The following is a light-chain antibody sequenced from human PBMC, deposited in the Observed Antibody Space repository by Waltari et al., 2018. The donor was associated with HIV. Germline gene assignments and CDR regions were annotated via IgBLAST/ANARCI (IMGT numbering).Light chain of an antibody. V-gene: IGKV1-39*01. Sequence: DIQVTQSPSSLSASFGDRVIITCRANQTINTYLNWYQHQPVKAPKLLINSASTLQNRVPPRFTGSGSGTEFTLTISSLQPEEFATYYCQQSYNFPFTFGPGTKREIK. J-gene: IGKJ2*01. CDR3: QQSYNFPFT. CDR1: QTINTY. CDR2: SAS.